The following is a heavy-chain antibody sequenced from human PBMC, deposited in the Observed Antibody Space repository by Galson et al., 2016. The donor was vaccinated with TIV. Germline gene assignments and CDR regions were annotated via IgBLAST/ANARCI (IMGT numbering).Heavy chain of an antibody. CDR3: AAFPFYYDHSCTPFDY. J-gene: IGHJ4*02. CDR2: IVVGSGNT. V-gene: IGHV1-58*01. CDR1: GFIFTSSA. D-gene: IGHD3-22*01. Sequence: SVKVSCKASGFIFTSSAVQWVRQARGQRLEWIGWIVVGSGNTNHAQNFQERVTITRDMSTSTVYMELSSLRPEDTAVYYCAAFPFYYDHSCTPFDYWGQGTLVTVSS.